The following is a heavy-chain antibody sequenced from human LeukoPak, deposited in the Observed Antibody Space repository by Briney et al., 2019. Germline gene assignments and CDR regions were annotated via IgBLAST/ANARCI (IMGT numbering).Heavy chain of an antibody. J-gene: IGHJ4*02. Sequence: GRSLRLSCAASGFTFSSYGMHWVRQAPGMGLEWVAVISYDGSNKYYADSVKGRFTISRDNSKNTLYLQMNSLRAEDTAVYYCANSHMFDYWGQGTLVTVSS. V-gene: IGHV3-30*18. D-gene: IGHD2-21*01. CDR2: ISYDGSNK. CDR3: ANSHMFDY. CDR1: GFTFSSYG.